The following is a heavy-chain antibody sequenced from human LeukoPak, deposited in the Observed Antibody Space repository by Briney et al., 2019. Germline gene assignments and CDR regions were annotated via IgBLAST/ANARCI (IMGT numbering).Heavy chain of an antibody. J-gene: IGHJ3*02. CDR1: GFTFSSYE. Sequence: PGGSLRLSCAASGFTFSSYEMNWVRQAPGKGLDWVSYISSSGSTIYYAGSVKGRFTISRDNAKNSLYLQMNSLRAEDTAVYYCARGYGDYRDAFDIWGQGTMVTVSS. D-gene: IGHD4-17*01. CDR2: ISSSGSTI. V-gene: IGHV3-48*03. CDR3: ARGYGDYRDAFDI.